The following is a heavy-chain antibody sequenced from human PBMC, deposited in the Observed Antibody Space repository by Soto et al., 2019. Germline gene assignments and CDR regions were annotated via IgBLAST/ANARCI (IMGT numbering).Heavy chain of an antibody. V-gene: IGHV3-33*01. CDR2: IWYDGSNK. J-gene: IGHJ4*02. Sequence: QVQLVESGGGVVQPGRSLRLSCAASGFTFSSYGMHWVRQAPGKGLEWVAVIWYDGSNKYYADSVKGRFTISRDNSKNTLYLQMNSLRAEDTAVYYCARGGFGESWLFRPIDYWGQGTLVTVSS. CDR3: ARGGFGESWLFRPIDY. CDR1: GFTFSSYG. D-gene: IGHD3-10*01.